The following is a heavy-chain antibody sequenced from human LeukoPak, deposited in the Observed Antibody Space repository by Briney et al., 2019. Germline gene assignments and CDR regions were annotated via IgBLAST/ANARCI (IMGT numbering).Heavy chain of an antibody. Sequence: GGSLRLSCAASGFTFSAYGMTWVRQAPGKGLEWVSHISISGGSTYYADSVKGRFTISRDNSKNTLYLQMNSLRAEDTAVYYCAKDTPSRIDSWGQGTLVTVSS. CDR3: AKDTPSRIDS. CDR1: GFTFSAYG. J-gene: IGHJ4*02. V-gene: IGHV3-23*01. CDR2: ISISGGST.